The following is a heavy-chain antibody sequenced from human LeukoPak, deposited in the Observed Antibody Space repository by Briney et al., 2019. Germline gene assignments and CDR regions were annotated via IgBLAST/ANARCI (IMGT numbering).Heavy chain of an antibody. V-gene: IGHV3-48*01. CDR2: ISSSSSTI. Sequence: PGGSLRLSCAGSGFTFSSYSMNWVRQAPGKGLEWVSYISSSSSTIYYADSVKGRFTISRDNAKNTLHLQMNSLRAEDTAVYYCARYPTTGLDYWGQGTLVTVSS. CDR1: GFTFSSYS. J-gene: IGHJ4*02. D-gene: IGHD1-14*01. CDR3: ARYPTTGLDY.